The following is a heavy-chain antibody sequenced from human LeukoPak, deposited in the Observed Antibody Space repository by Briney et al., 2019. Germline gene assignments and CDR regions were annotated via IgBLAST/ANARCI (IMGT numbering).Heavy chain of an antibody. V-gene: IGHV1-18*01. CDR3: ARDLGDIVVVPAAISLP. J-gene: IGHJ5*02. Sequence: AASVKVSCKASGYTFTSYGISWVRQAPGQGLEWMGWISAYNGNTSYAQKLQGRVTMTTDTSTSTAYMELRSLRSDDTAVYYCARDLGDIVVVPAAISLPWGQGTLVTVSS. CDR2: ISAYNGNT. D-gene: IGHD2-2*01. CDR1: GYTFTSYG.